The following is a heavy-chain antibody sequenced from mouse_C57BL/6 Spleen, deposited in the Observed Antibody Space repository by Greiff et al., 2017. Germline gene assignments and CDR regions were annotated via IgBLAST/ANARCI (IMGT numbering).Heavy chain of an antibody. Sequence: QVQLQQPGAELVRPGTSVKLSCKASGYTFTSYWMHWVKQRPGQGLEWIGVIDPSDSYTNYNQKFKGKATLTVDTSSSTAYMQLSSLTSEDSAVYDCASRITTVVATDVDVWGTGTTVTVSA. CDR1: GYTFTSYW. V-gene: IGHV1-59*01. J-gene: IGHJ1*03. CDR2: IDPSDSYT. CDR3: ASRITTVVATDVDV. D-gene: IGHD1-1*01.